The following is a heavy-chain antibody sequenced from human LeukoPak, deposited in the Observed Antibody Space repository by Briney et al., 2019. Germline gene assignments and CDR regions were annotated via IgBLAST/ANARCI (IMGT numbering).Heavy chain of an antibody. Sequence: SETLSPTCTVSGGSLSGYYWSWIRQPAGKGLEWIGRIYTSGSTNYNPSLKGRVTMSVDTSKNQFSLKLSSVTAADTAVYYCARGRGGVVVTIDYWGQGTLVTVSS. CDR1: GGSLSGYY. D-gene: IGHD3-22*01. CDR3: ARGRGGVVVTIDY. CDR2: IYTSGST. J-gene: IGHJ4*02. V-gene: IGHV4-4*07.